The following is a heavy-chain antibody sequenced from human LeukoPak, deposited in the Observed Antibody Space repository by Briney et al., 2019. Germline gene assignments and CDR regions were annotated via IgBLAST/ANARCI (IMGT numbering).Heavy chain of an antibody. CDR3: ATDRAITSGSTLGLRY. J-gene: IGHJ4*02. V-gene: IGHV1-24*01. CDR1: GYTLTELS. Sequence: ASVKVSCKVSGYTLTELSMHWVRQAPGKGLEWMGGFDPEEGETIYAQKFQGRVTMTEDTSTDTAYMELSSLRSEDTAVYYCATDRAITSGSTLGLRYWGQGTLVTVSS. CDR2: FDPEEGET. D-gene: IGHD3-10*01.